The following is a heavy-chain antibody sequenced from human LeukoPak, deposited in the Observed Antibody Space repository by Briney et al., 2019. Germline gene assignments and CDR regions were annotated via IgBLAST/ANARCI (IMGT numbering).Heavy chain of an antibody. J-gene: IGHJ4*02. CDR3: ARSITPEYFDY. Sequence: LGESLKFSCKGSGYSFTTYCIGWVRQMPGKGLEWMGIIYPGDSDTRYSPSFQGQVTISADKSITTAYLQWSSLKASDTAIYYCARSITPEYFDYRGQATRVTVSS. V-gene: IGHV5-51*01. CDR1: GYSFTTYC. D-gene: IGHD3-10*01. CDR2: IYPGDSDT.